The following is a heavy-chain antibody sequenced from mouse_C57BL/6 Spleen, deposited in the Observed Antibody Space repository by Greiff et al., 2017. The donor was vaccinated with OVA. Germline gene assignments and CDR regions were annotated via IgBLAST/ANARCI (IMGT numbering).Heavy chain of an antibody. V-gene: IGHV1-81*01. CDR2: IYPRSGNT. Sequence: QVQLKESGAELARPGASVKLSCKASGYTFPSYGISWVKQRTGQGLEWIGEIYPRSGNTYYNEKFKGKATLTADKSSSTAYMELRSLTSEDSAVYFCARRWEGYAMDYWGQGTSVTVSS. D-gene: IGHD1-1*02. CDR1: GYTFPSYG. J-gene: IGHJ4*01. CDR3: ARRWEGYAMDY.